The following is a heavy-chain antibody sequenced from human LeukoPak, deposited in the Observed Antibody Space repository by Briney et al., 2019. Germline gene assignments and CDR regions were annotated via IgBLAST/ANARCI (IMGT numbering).Heavy chain of an antibody. D-gene: IGHD3-22*01. Sequence: GGSLRLSCVASGFSFNNFGMSWVRQAPGKGLEWVSSISGTGGSTHYADSVKGRFTISRDNSKNTLYLQVNSLRAGDTAVYYCARAYYYDTSGYYVHFDYWGQGTLVTVSS. CDR1: GFSFNNFG. CDR2: ISGTGGST. CDR3: ARAYYYDTSGYYVHFDY. J-gene: IGHJ4*02. V-gene: IGHV3-23*01.